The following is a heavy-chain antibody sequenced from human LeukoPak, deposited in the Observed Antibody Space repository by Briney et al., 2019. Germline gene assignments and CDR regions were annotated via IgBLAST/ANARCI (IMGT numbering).Heavy chain of an antibody. CDR1: GFTFKNYA. J-gene: IGHJ4*02. D-gene: IGHD3-10*01. CDR3: TKDVEYGSETPTGY. CDR2: ISNSDGTT. Sequence: GGSLRLSCAASGFTFKNYALTWVRQAPGKGLEWVSTISNSDGTTYYADSVRGRFTISRDNSKNTLYLQMYSLRAEDTAMYYCTKDVEYGSETPTGYWGQGTLVTVS. V-gene: IGHV3-23*01.